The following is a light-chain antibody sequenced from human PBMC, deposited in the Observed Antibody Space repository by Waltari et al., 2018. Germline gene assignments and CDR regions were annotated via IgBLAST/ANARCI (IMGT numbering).Light chain of an antibody. CDR2: DAS. CDR3: EKCNNSPPT. V-gene: IGKV3-11*01. Sequence: IVLTQSPATLSLSPGEGATLSCRASQSVSSQLVWYQQQRGQAPRLLIYDASNRATGLPARFSGSGSGTDFTLTISSLEPEDFAVYYCEKCNNSPPTFGKGTKVEIK. J-gene: IGKJ1*01. CDR1: QSVSSQ.